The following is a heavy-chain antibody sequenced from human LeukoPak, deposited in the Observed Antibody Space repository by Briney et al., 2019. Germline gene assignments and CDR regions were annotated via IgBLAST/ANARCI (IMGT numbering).Heavy chain of an antibody. Sequence: GGSLRLSCAASGFIFSNYAMDWVRQAPGKGLEYVSSINNDGVYPYYANSVKGRFTISRDNSKNTLYLQMGSLRTEDTAIYYCARETDEAFDIWGQGTMVTVSS. CDR1: GFIFSNYA. J-gene: IGHJ3*02. CDR3: ARETDEAFDI. V-gene: IGHV3-64*01. D-gene: IGHD1-1*01. CDR2: INNDGVYP.